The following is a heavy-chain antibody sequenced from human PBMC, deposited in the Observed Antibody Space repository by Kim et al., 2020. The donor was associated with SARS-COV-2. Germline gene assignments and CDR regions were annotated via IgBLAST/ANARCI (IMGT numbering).Heavy chain of an antibody. CDR2: INPNSGGS. J-gene: IGHJ4*01. D-gene: IGHD6-19*01. V-gene: IGHV1-2*04. Sequence: ASVKVSCKASGYTFTAYYVHWVRQAPGQGLEWMGWINPNSGGSNYAQKFEGWVTMTRDTSASTAYLDLRRLKSDDTAVYYCAQGGSSGYYRSPYYFDHWG. CDR3: AQGGSSGYYRSPYYFDH. CDR1: GYTFTAYY.